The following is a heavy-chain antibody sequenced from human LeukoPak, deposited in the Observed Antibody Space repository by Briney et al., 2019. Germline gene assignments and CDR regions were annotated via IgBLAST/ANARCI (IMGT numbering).Heavy chain of an antibody. CDR3: ARLVDYYGSGSLYYFDY. J-gene: IGHJ4*02. V-gene: IGHV3-7*03. D-gene: IGHD3-10*01. Sequence: GGSLRLSCAASGFSFSGYWMTWVRQAPGKGLEWVANIKEDGSEKYYADFVKGRFTISRDNAKNSLYLQMNSLRAEDTAVYYCARLVDYYGSGSLYYFDYWGQGTLVTVSS. CDR2: IKEDGSEK. CDR1: GFSFSGYW.